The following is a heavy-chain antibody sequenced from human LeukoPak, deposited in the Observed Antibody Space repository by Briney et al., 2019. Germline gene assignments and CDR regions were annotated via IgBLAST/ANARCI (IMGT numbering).Heavy chain of an antibody. CDR3: AREVTYGSGSYYNGDY. D-gene: IGHD3-10*01. J-gene: IGHJ4*02. V-gene: IGHV1-46*01. CDR2: INPSGGST. CDR1: GYTFTSDY. Sequence: ASLNGYCKAAGYTFTSDYMDWLRHAPGQEIKWMGLINPSGGSTSYAQKFQGRVTMTRDTSTSTVYMELSSLRSEDTAVYYCAREVTYGSGSYYNGDYWGQGTLVTVSS.